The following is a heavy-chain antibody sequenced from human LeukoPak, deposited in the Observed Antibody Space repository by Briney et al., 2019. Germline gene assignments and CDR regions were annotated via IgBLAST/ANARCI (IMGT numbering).Heavy chain of an antibody. V-gene: IGHV3-33*01. J-gene: IGHJ4*02. Sequence: GGSLRLSCAASGFIFSRHGMHWVRQAPGKGLDWVAIIWYDGSIKYYADSVKGRFTISRDNSENTLYLQMNSLRVEDTAVYYCARDKDSSGWYGDNWGQGTLVTVSP. CDR2: IWYDGSIK. CDR3: ARDKDSSGWYGDN. CDR1: GFIFSRHG. D-gene: IGHD6-19*01.